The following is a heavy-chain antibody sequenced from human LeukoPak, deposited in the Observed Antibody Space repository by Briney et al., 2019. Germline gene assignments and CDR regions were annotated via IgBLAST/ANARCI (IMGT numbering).Heavy chain of an antibody. V-gene: IGHV3-11*06. Sequence: GGSLRLSCGASEFAFSDFYMTWIRQATGKALEWVSYISSSSSHTNYADSVKGRFSISRDNSENTLYLQMTSLGAEDTAVYFCARDRRFSSSKYYFDYWGQGTLVTVSS. CDR1: EFAFSDFY. J-gene: IGHJ4*02. CDR3: ARDRRFSSSKYYFDY. CDR2: ISSSSSHT. D-gene: IGHD6-13*01.